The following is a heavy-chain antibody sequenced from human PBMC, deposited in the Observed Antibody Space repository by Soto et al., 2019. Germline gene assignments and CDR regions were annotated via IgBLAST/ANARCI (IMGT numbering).Heavy chain of an antibody. CDR3: ARASVLTGRSPGWFDP. D-gene: IGHD3-9*01. J-gene: IGHJ5*02. Sequence: SETLSLTCAVYGGSFSGYYWSLIRQPPGKGLEWIGEINHSGSTNYNPSLKSRVTISVDTSKNQFSLKLSSVTAADTAVYYCARASVLTGRSPGWFDPWGQGTLVTVSS. V-gene: IGHV4-34*01. CDR2: INHSGST. CDR1: GGSFSGYY.